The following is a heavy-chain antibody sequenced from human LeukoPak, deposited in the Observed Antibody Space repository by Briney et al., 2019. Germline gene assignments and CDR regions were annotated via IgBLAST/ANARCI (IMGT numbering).Heavy chain of an antibody. V-gene: IGHV4-38-2*02. CDR2: IYHSGST. J-gene: IGHJ4*02. CDR3: AKDRTEQWLVPGVVDY. Sequence: SETLSLTCTVSGYSISSGYYWGWIRQPPGKGLEWIGSIYHSGSTYYNPSLKSRVTISVDTSKNQFSLKLSSVTAADTAVYYCAKDRTEQWLVPGVVDYWGQGTLVTVSS. CDR1: GYSISSGYY. D-gene: IGHD6-19*01.